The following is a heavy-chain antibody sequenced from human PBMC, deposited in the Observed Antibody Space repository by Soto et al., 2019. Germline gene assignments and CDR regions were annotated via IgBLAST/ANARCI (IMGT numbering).Heavy chain of an antibody. Sequence: EVQLVESGGGLVQPGGSLKLSCAASGFTFSDSAMHWVRQASGKGLEWVGHIRSKANNYATAYAASLKGRFTISRDDSKNTAYLQMNSLKTEDTAVYYCSRGRVGYNPIDYWGQGTLVTVSS. V-gene: IGHV3-73*02. D-gene: IGHD5-12*01. CDR1: GFTFSDSA. J-gene: IGHJ4*02. CDR3: SRGRVGYNPIDY. CDR2: IRSKANNYAT.